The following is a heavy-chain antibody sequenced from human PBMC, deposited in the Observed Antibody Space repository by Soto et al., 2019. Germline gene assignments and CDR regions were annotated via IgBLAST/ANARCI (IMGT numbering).Heavy chain of an antibody. J-gene: IGHJ5*02. CDR1: GYTFTSYG. CDR2: ISAYNGNT. Sequence: ASVKVSCKASGYTFTSYGISWVRQAPGQGLEWMGWISAYNGNTNYAQKLQGRVTMTTDTSTSTAYMELRSLRSDDTAVYYCARDPRITIFGVVIANDNWFDPWG. D-gene: IGHD3-3*01. V-gene: IGHV1-18*01. CDR3: ARDPRITIFGVVIANDNWFDP.